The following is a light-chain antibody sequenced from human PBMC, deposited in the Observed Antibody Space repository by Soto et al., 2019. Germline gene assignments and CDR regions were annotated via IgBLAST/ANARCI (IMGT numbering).Light chain of an antibody. CDR2: AAS. V-gene: IGKV1-6*01. CDR1: QAIRND. J-gene: IGKJ2*01. CDR3: LQDYSRPYT. Sequence: AVQMTQSPSSLSASVGDRVTITCRASQAIRNDLGWYQQKPGGAPRLLMFAASTLQNGVPSRFSGSGSGTDFTLPISSLQPEDSATYYCLQDYSRPYTFCQGTKLEIK.